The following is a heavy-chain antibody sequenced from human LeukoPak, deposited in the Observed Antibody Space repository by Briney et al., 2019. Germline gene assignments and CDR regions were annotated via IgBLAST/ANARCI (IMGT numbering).Heavy chain of an antibody. CDR2: LNPNSGGT. J-gene: IGHJ4*02. Sequence: ASVKVSCKTSGYTFTAFFIHWVRQAPGQGLEWMGWLNPNSGGTNYAQKFQGRVTMTRNTSISTAYMELSSLRSEDTAVYYCARVRRSRGYCSSTSCYALGYWGQGTLVTVSS. CDR1: GYTFTAFF. D-gene: IGHD2-2*01. V-gene: IGHV1-2*02. CDR3: ARVRRSRGYCSSTSCYALGY.